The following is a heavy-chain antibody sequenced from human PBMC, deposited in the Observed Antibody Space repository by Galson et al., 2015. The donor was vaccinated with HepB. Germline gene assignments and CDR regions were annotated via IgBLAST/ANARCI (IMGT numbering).Heavy chain of an antibody. Sequence: LRLSCAASGFTFSSYGMHWVRQAPGKGLEWVAVISYDGSNKYYADSVKGRFTISRDNSKNTLYLQMNSLRAEDTAVYYCAKDKFDYWGQGTLVTVSS. CDR1: GFTFSSYG. J-gene: IGHJ4*02. CDR2: ISYDGSNK. V-gene: IGHV3-30*18. CDR3: AKDKFDY.